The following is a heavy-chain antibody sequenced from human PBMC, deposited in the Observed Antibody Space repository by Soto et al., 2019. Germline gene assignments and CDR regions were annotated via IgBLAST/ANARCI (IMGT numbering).Heavy chain of an antibody. D-gene: IGHD2-2*02. Sequence: PSETLSLTCTVSGGSISSGDYYWSWIRQPPGKGLEWIGYIYYSGSTYYNPSLKSRVTISVDTSKNQFSLKPSSVTAADTAVYYCAREFIVVVPAAILPTPILANWFDPSGQGTXVTVSS. CDR3: AREFIVVVPAAILPTPILANWFDP. CDR2: IYYSGST. CDR1: GGSISSGDYY. V-gene: IGHV4-30-4*01. J-gene: IGHJ5*02.